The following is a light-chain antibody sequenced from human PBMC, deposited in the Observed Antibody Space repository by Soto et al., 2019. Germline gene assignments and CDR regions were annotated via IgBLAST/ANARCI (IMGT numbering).Light chain of an antibody. Sequence: DIQMTQSPSTLSASIGDTVNINCRASQSVNSRLAWYQQRPGKTPRILIYKASSLEREVPSRFSGSGSGTEYTLTIRNLEPDDFATYYCQQYDGYPWTFCQGTEVEVK. J-gene: IGKJ1*01. CDR1: QSVNSR. CDR2: KAS. CDR3: QQYDGYPWT. V-gene: IGKV1-5*03.